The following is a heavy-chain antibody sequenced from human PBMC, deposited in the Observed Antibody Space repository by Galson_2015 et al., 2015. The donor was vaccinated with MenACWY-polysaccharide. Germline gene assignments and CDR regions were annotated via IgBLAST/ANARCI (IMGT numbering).Heavy chain of an antibody. CDR1: GYTFTNYD. CDR2: MNPNSGAT. V-gene: IGHV1-8*01. J-gene: IGHJ5*02. D-gene: IGHD4-23*01. CDR3: ARDYGGNSGWFDP. Sequence: SVKVSCKASGYTFTNYDLNWVRQATGPGPEWMGWMNPNSGATGFAQKFQGRLTMTRSTSISTAYMELSSLTSEDTAVYYCARDYGGNSGWFDPWGQGTLVTVSS.